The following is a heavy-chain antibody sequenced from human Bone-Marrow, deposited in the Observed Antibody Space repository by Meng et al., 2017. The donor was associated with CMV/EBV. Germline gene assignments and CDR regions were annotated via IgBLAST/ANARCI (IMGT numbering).Heavy chain of an antibody. Sequence: GESLKISCAASGFSFSDQYMDWVRQAPGKGLECVGHIRNKAAAYSTEYAASVKGRFTISRDDSKNTLYLQMNSLKIEDSAVYYCVKDFRGAGDYWGQGTLVTVSS. CDR3: VKDFRGAGDY. J-gene: IGHJ4*02. D-gene: IGHD4-17*01. CDR2: IRNKAAAYST. V-gene: IGHV3-72*01. CDR1: GFSFSDQY.